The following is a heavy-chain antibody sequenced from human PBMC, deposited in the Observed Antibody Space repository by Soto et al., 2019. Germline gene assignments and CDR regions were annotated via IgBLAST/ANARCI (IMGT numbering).Heavy chain of an antibody. D-gene: IGHD6-13*01. Sequence: GGSLGLSCAASGFTFSSYAVSWVRKAPGKGLEWVSAISGSGGSTYYADSVKGRFTISRDNSKNTLYLQMNSLRAEDTAVYYCAKSIAAAGILFDYWGQGTLVTVSS. CDR3: AKSIAAAGILFDY. CDR1: GFTFSSYA. J-gene: IGHJ4*02. CDR2: ISGSGGST. V-gene: IGHV3-23*01.